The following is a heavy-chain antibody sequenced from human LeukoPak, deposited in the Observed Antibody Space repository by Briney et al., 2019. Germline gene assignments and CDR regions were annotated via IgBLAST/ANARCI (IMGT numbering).Heavy chain of an antibody. V-gene: IGHV3-48*04. J-gene: IGHJ4*02. D-gene: IGHD3-22*01. CDR2: ISSSSSTI. CDR1: GFTFSTYC. CDR3: ARDPRYSYDDSGTFDS. Sequence: GGSLRLSCAASGFTFSTYCMTWVRQAPGKGLELISYISSSSSTIYYGDSVKGRFTISRDNAKNSLYLQMNSLRAEDTAIYYCARDPRYSYDDSGTFDSWGQGTLVIVSS.